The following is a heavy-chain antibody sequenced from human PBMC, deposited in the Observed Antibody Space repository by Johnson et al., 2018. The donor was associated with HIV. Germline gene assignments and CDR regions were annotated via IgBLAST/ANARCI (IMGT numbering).Heavy chain of an antibody. Sequence: QVQLVESGGGVVQPGRSLRLSCAVSGFTFRSYGVHWVRQAPGKGLEWVAVILSDGSNIYYADSVKGRFTISRDNSKNTLYLQMNSLRAEDTAVYYCARGGGWATDAFDIWGQGTMVTVS. CDR3: ARGGGWATDAFDI. V-gene: IGHV3-30*03. CDR2: ILSDGSNI. CDR1: GFTFRSYG. J-gene: IGHJ3*02. D-gene: IGHD5-12*01.